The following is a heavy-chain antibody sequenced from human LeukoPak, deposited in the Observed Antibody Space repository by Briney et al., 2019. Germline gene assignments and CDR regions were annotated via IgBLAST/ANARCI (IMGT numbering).Heavy chain of an antibody. CDR3: AKLVYYDSSGNPDY. CDR1: GGSFSGYY. Sequence: PSETLSLTCAVYGGSFSGYYWSWIRQPPGKGLEWIGEIYHSGSTNYNPSLKSRVTISVDTSKNQFSLKLSSVTAADTAVYYCAKLVYYDSSGNPDYWGQGTLVTVSS. CDR2: IYHSGST. D-gene: IGHD3-22*01. J-gene: IGHJ4*02. V-gene: IGHV4-34*01.